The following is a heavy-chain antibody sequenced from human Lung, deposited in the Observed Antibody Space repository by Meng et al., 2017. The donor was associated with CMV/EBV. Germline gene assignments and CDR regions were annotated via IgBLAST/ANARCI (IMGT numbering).Heavy chain of an antibody. CDR2: ISSSIHI. V-gene: IGHV3-69-1*01. CDR3: ARGRGYCSSTNCYQNFDY. CDR1: GFIFSDYS. Sequence: GGSLRLSCTASGFIFSDYSMSWVRQAPGKGLEWVSSISSSIHIYYADSTKGRFTISRDNAKKSLYLQMNSLRAEDTAVYYCARGRGYCSSTNCYQNFDYWGQGXLVTVSS. D-gene: IGHD2-2*01. J-gene: IGHJ4*02.